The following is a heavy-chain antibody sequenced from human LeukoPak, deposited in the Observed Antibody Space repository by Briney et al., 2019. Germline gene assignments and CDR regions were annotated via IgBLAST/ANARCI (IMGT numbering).Heavy chain of an antibody. CDR3: AKSFLELEAYDYYMDV. CDR1: GFTFSRYG. J-gene: IGHJ6*03. D-gene: IGHD1-7*01. V-gene: IGHV3-33*06. CDR2: IWYDESNS. Sequence: PGGSLRLSCAASGFTFSRYGMHWVRQAPGKGLEWVAVIWYDESNSYYADSVKGRFTISRDNSKKTLYQQMNSLRAEDTAVYYCAKSFLELEAYDYYMDVWGKGTTVTVSS.